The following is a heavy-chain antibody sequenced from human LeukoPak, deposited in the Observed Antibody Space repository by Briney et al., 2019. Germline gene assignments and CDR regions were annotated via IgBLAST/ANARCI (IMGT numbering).Heavy chain of an antibody. J-gene: IGHJ4*02. Sequence: GRSLRLSCAASGFTFSSYAMHWVRQAPGKGLEWVAVISYDGSNKYYADYVKDRFTISRDNSKNTLYLQMNSLRAEDTAMYYCARDRTGGGGPFDYWGQGTLVTVSS. D-gene: IGHD3/OR15-3a*01. CDR2: ISYDGSNK. CDR1: GFTFSSYA. V-gene: IGHV3-30*04. CDR3: ARDRTGGGGPFDY.